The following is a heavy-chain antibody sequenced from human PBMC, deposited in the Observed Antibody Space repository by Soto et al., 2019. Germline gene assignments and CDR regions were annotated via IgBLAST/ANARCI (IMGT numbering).Heavy chain of an antibody. D-gene: IGHD6-25*01. CDR3: ARDRSDSSRADSFDI. J-gene: IGHJ3*02. Sequence: EVQLVESGGGLIQPGGSLRLSCAVSGFSVSNTYMSWVLQAPGKGLEWISVIYRGRATYYADSVKGRFTISRDDSRNTVYLQMNSLTTEDTAVYFCARDRSDSSRADSFDIWGQGTMVTVSS. CDR1: GFSVSNTY. CDR2: IYRGRAT. V-gene: IGHV3-53*01.